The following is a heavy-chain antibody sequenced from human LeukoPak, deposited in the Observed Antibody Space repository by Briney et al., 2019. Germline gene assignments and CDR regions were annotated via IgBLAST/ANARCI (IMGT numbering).Heavy chain of an antibody. CDR3: ARIATGTTGNYYYYHMDV. CDR2: ISAYNGNT. Sequence: ASVKVSCKASGYTFTSYGISWVRQAPGQGLEWMGWISAYNGNTNYAQKLQGRVTMTTDTSTSTAYMELRSLRSDDTAVYYCARIATGTTGNYYYYHMDVWGKGTTVTVSS. J-gene: IGHJ6*03. V-gene: IGHV1-18*01. CDR1: GYTFTSYG. D-gene: IGHD1-7*01.